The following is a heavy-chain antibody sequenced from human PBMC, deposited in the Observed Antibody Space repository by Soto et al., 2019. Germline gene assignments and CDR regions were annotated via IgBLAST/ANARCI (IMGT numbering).Heavy chain of an antibody. CDR1: GGSFSGYY. CDR2: INHSEST. J-gene: IGHJ3*02. CDR3: ARTYYDSSGYVSAFDI. V-gene: IGHV4-34*01. Sequence: SETLSLTCAVYGGSFSGYYWSWIRQPPGKGLEWIGEINHSESTNYNPSLKSRVTISVDTSKNQFSLKLSSVTAADTAVYYCARTYYDSSGYVSAFDIGGQGTMVTVSS. D-gene: IGHD3-22*01.